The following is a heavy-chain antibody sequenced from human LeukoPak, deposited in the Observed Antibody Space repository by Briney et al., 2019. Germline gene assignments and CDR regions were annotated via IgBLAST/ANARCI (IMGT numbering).Heavy chain of an antibody. D-gene: IGHD3-10*01. Sequence: PSQTLSLTCTVSGDSISRGDYYWSWIRQPPGEGLEWIGYIYYTGSTYYNPSLKSRVAILVDTSKNQFSLKLSSVTAADTAVYYCARLRDYYGSGSLDYWGQGTLVTVSS. CDR2: IYYTGST. J-gene: IGHJ4*02. V-gene: IGHV4-30-4*08. CDR3: ARLRDYYGSGSLDY. CDR1: GDSISRGDYY.